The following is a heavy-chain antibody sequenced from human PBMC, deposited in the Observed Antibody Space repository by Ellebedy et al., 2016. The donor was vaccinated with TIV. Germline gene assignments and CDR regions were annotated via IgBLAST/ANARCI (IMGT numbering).Heavy chain of an antibody. D-gene: IGHD1-1*01. CDR2: IIPILGIA. CDR1: GYTFTSYD. V-gene: IGHV1-69*04. Sequence: ASVKVSCKASGYTFTSYDINWVRQAPGQGLEWMGRIIPILGIANYAQKFQGRVTITADKSTSTAYMELSSLRSEDTAVYYCARVQRTTGTTRHYYYGMDVWGQGTTVTVSS. J-gene: IGHJ6*02. CDR3: ARVQRTTGTTRHYYYGMDV.